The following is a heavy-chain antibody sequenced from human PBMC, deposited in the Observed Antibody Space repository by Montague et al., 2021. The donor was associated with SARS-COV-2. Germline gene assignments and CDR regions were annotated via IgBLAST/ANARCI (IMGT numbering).Heavy chain of an antibody. J-gene: IGHJ5*02. CDR1: GDYISAGGYY. CDR2: IYCSGRT. D-gene: IGHD3-3*01. V-gene: IGHV4-31*03. Sequence: TLSLTCTVSGDYISAGGYYWSWIRQHPEKGLEWIGNIYCSGRTSYNPSLESRVTISIATAANQFSLMMTSVTAADTAVYYCAKVHPDWAFWGGTRGCGPWGPGIRVTVSS. CDR3: AKVHPDWAFWGGTRGCGP.